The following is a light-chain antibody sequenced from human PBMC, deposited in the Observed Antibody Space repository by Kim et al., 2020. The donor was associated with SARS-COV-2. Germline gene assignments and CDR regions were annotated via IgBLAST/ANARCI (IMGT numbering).Light chain of an antibody. V-gene: IGKV1-39*01. Sequence: SASVGDRVTITCRASQSIDSHLNWYQRKPGEAPKLLLYGVSALQKGVPSRFSGSGSGTDFTLTISNLQPEDFATYYCQQSLDMWTFGQGTKVDIK. CDR1: QSIDSH. CDR2: GVS. CDR3: QQSLDMWT. J-gene: IGKJ1*01.